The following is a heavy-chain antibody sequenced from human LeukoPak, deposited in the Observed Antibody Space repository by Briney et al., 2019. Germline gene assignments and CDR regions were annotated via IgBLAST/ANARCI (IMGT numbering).Heavy chain of an antibody. V-gene: IGHV3-23*01. D-gene: IGHD3-10*01. CDR3: AKETTMVRGVITRPHFFDY. CDR2: ISNSGGST. J-gene: IGHJ4*02. Sequence: GGSLRLSCAASGFTFSNYAMSWVRQAPGKGLEWASGISNSGGSTYYADSVKGRFTISRDNSKNTLYLQMNSLRAEDTAVYYCAKETTMVRGVITRPHFFDYWGQGTLVTVSS. CDR1: GFTFSNYA.